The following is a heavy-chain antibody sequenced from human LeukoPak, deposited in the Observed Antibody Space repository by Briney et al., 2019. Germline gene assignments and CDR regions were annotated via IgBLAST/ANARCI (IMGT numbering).Heavy chain of an antibody. CDR1: GFTFTNFA. V-gene: IGHV3-23*01. J-gene: IGHJ4*02. D-gene: IGHD4-17*01. CDR2: ISSSGGST. CDR3: ARDPFQDPQPLDYGDYGPWREGSY. Sequence: TGGSLRLSCAASGFTFTNFAMSWVRQAPGKGLEWVSVISSSGGSTYYANSVKGRFTISRDNSRNTLYLQMNSLRAEDTAVYYCARDPFQDPQPLDYGDYGPWREGSYWGQGTLVTVSS.